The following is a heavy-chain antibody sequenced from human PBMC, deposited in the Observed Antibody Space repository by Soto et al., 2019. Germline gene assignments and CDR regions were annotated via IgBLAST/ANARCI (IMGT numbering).Heavy chain of an antibody. CDR1: GFTFSSYW. D-gene: IGHD4-17*01. V-gene: IGHV3-7*03. Sequence: EVQLVESGGGLVQPGGSLRLSCAASGFTFSSYWMSWVRQAPGKGLEWVANIKQDGSEKYYVDSVKGRFTISRDNAKNSLYLQMNSLRAEDTAVYYCARDRDYGGSYFDYWGQGTLFTVSS. J-gene: IGHJ4*02. CDR2: IKQDGSEK. CDR3: ARDRDYGGSYFDY.